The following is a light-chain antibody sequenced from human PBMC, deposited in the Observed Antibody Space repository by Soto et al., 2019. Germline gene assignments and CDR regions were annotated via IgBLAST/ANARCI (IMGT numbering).Light chain of an antibody. J-gene: IGLJ2*01. CDR2: SNN. CDR3: AAWDATLNGL. V-gene: IGLV1-44*01. CDR1: SSNIGSNT. Sequence: QSVLTQPPSASGTPGQRVTISCYGSSSNIGSNTVNWYQQVPGTAPKLLIYSNNQRPSGVPDRFSGSKSGTSASLAISGLQSEDEADYYCAAWDATLNGLFGGGTKLTVL.